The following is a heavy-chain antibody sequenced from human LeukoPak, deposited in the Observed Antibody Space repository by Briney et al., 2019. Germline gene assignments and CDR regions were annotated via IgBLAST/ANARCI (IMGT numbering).Heavy chain of an antibody. D-gene: IGHD3-10*01. J-gene: IGHJ2*01. CDR1: GFSVSTKY. V-gene: IGHV3-53*01. CDR2: LYSGEST. CDR3: ARVGDHYHWYLDV. Sequence: GGSPTLSCAASGFSVSTKYMNWVRQAPGKGLEWVSILYSGESTYYADSVKGRFIVSRDSSKNTLFLQMNALRVEDTAVYYCARVGDHYHWYLDVWGRGTLVTVSS.